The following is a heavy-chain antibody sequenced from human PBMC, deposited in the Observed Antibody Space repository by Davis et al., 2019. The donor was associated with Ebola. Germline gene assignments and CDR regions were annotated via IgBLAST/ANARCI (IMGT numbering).Heavy chain of an antibody. CDR3: ARERPMVRGTWYGMDV. CDR1: GGSISSSSYY. V-gene: IGHV4-39*02. Sequence: MPSETLSLTCTVSGGSISSSSYYWGWIRQPPGKGLEWIGSIYYSGSTYYNPSLKSRVTISVDTSKNQFSLKLSSVTAADTAVYYCARERPMVRGTWYGMDVWGQGTTVTVSS. D-gene: IGHD3-10*01. CDR2: IYYSGST. J-gene: IGHJ6*02.